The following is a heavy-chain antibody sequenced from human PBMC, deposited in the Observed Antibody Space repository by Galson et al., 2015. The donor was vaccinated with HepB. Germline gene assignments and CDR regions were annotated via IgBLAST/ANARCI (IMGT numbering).Heavy chain of an antibody. CDR1: GYTFTSYG. D-gene: IGHD3-10*01. CDR3: ARLVSRGPHTKAEYYFDY. V-gene: IGHV1-18*01. CDR2: ISAYNGNT. J-gene: IGHJ4*02. Sequence: SVKVSCKASGYTFTSYGISWVRQAPGQGLEWMGWISAYNGNTNYAQKLQGRVTMTTDTSTSTAYMELRSLRSDDTAVNYCARLVSRGPHTKAEYYFDYWGQGTLVTVSS.